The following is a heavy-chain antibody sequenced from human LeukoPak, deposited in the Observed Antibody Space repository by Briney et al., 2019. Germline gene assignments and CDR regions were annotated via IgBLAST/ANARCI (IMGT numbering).Heavy chain of an antibody. J-gene: IGHJ4*02. CDR3: ARAPIAVAGTIFDY. V-gene: IGHV4-59*01. CDR2: IYYSGST. Sequence: SETLSLTCTVSGGSISSYYWSWIRQPPGKGLEWIGYIYYSGSTNYNPSLTSRVTISVDTSKNQFSLKLSSVTAADTAVYYCARAPIAVAGTIFDYWGQGTLVTVSS. CDR1: GGSISSYY. D-gene: IGHD6-19*01.